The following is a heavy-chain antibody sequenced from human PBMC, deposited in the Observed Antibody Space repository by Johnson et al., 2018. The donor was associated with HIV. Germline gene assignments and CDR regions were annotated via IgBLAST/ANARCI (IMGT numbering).Heavy chain of an antibody. V-gene: IGHV3-7*05. D-gene: IGHD3-10*01. CDR3: ARDHYGRINDAFDI. Sequence: EVQLVESGGGLVQPGGSLGLSCAASGFTFSSYWMTWVRQAPGKGLEWVANIKQDGTEKNYVDFVKGRFTISRDNAKNSLFLQISSLRAEDTAVYYCARDHYGRINDAFDIWGQGTMVTVSS. J-gene: IGHJ3*02. CDR2: IKQDGTEK. CDR1: GFTFSSYW.